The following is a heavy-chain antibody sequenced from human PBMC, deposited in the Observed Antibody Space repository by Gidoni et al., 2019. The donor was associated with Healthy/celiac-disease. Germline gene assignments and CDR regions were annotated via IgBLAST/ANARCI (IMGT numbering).Heavy chain of an antibody. CDR1: GFTFSSYG. J-gene: IGHJ6*02. CDR2: ISYDGSNK. CDR3: AKASSSGWGGYYYYYGMDV. V-gene: IGHV3-30*18. D-gene: IGHD6-19*01. Sequence: QVQLVESGGGVVQPGRSLRLSCAASGFTFSSYGMPWVRQAPGKGLELVAVISYDGSNKYYADSVKGRFTISRDNSKNTLYLQMNSLRAEDTAVYYCAKASSSGWGGYYYYYGMDVWGQGTTVTVSS.